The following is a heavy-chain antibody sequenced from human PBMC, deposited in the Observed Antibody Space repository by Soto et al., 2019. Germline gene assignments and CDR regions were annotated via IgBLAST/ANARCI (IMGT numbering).Heavy chain of an antibody. CDR3: ARTTAVPNTLRSGYFFDY. D-gene: IGHD4-17*01. CDR1: GGSVSDKTYY. Sequence: SETLSLTCSVSGGSVSDKTYYWSWIRQPPGKRLEWIGYVYYSGTTNYNPSLKSRVTISVDLSKNRFSLRLSSVTTADTALYYCARTTAVPNTLRSGYFFDYWGQGTLVTVSS. V-gene: IGHV4-61*01. J-gene: IGHJ4*02. CDR2: VYYSGTT.